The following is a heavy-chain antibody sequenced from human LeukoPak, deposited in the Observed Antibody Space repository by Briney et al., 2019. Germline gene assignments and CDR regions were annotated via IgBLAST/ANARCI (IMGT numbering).Heavy chain of an antibody. Sequence: PGGSLKLSCAASGFTFSSYGMHWVRQAPGKGLVWVSHINSDGSSTSYADSVKGRFTISRDNAKNTLYLQMNSLRAEDTAVYYCARGGVSRPTLYDYWGQGTLVTVSS. V-gene: IGHV3-74*01. D-gene: IGHD2-15*01. J-gene: IGHJ4*02. CDR2: INSDGSST. CDR3: ARGGVSRPTLYDY. CDR1: GFTFSSYG.